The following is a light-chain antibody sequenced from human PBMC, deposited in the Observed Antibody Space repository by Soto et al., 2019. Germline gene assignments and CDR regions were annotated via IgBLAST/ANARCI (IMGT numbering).Light chain of an antibody. J-gene: IGKJ5*01. CDR1: QNVDDSH. V-gene: IGKV3-20*01. CDR2: GAS. Sequence: EIVLTQSPGTLSLSPVETAALSCRASQNVDDSHLAWYQLRPGQAPRLLIYGASTRATGIPDRFSGSGSGRDFSLTIRGLKPDDFAVYFCQQYRMSPNTFGQGTRLEIK. CDR3: QQYRMSPNT.